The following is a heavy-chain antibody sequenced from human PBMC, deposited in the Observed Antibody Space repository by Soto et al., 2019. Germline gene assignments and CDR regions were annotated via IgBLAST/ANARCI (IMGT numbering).Heavy chain of an antibody. V-gene: IGHV3-23*01. CDR1: GFTFSNYA. J-gene: IGHJ4*02. Sequence: EVQLLESGGGLAQPGGSLRVSCAASGFTFSNYAMSWVRQAPGKGLEWVSATLGSGETTWYADSVKGRFTISRDNSKNTPYLKMNRLRGEDRAGYYCAKESWRGGGCHDAYSDFWGQGTLVTVSS. CDR3: AKESWRGGGCHDAYSDF. CDR2: TLGSGETT. D-gene: IGHD2-15*01.